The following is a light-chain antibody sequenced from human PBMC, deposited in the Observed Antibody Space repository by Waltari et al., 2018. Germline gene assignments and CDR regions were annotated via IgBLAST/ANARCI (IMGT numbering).Light chain of an antibody. Sequence: QSALTQPASVSGSPGQSITISCTGTSSDVGGYKYVSWYQQHPGKAPKVMIYDVSQRPSGVSNRFSGSKSGNTASLTISGLQAEDEADYYCNLYTSENTLVFGGGTKLTVL. J-gene: IGLJ2*01. V-gene: IGLV2-14*01. CDR3: NLYTSENTLV. CDR2: DVS. CDR1: SSDVGGYKY.